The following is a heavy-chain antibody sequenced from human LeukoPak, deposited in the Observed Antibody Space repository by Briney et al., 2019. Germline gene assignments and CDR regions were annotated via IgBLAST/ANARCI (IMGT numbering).Heavy chain of an antibody. CDR1: GNSFYTFW. CDR3: VTYRYGYGFSY. D-gene: IGHD5-18*01. CDR2: ISPDDSNT. Sequence: GESLKISCKGSGNSFYTFWIGWVRQMPGKGLEWMAIISPDDSNTKYSPSIQGQVTISADKSISTAYLQWSSLEASDTAMYYCVTYRYGYGFSYWGQGTLVTVSS. J-gene: IGHJ4*02. V-gene: IGHV5-51*01.